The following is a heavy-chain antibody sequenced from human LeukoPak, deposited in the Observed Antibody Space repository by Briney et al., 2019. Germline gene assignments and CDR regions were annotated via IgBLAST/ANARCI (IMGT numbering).Heavy chain of an antibody. CDR2: ISTSSSYI. Sequence: GGSLRLSCAASGFSFSSYAIHWIRQAPGKGLEWVSSISTSSSYIYYIDSVKGRFTISRDNAKRSLYLQMNSLRAEDTAVYYCARGLWGVAGRGDAFDIWGQGTMVTVSS. J-gene: IGHJ3*02. CDR1: GFSFSSYA. D-gene: IGHD6-19*01. CDR3: ARGLWGVAGRGDAFDI. V-gene: IGHV3-21*01.